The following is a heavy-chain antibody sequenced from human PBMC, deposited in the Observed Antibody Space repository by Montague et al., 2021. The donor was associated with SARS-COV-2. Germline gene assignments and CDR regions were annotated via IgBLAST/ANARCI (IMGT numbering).Heavy chain of an antibody. CDR2: ISYDGGNK. V-gene: IGHV3-30-3*01. Sequence: SLRLSCAASGFTFSSYAMHWVRQAPGKGLEWVAVISYDGGNKYYADPVKGRFTISRDSSKNTLYLQMNSLRAEDTAVYYCAREDIVVVPAARDWFDPWGRGTLVTVSS. CDR1: GFTFSSYA. CDR3: AREDIVVVPAARDWFDP. J-gene: IGHJ5*02. D-gene: IGHD2-2*01.